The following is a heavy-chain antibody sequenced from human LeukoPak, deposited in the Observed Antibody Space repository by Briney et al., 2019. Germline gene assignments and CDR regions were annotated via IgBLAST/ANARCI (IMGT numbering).Heavy chain of an antibody. Sequence: GGSLRLSCAASGFTFSSYAMSWVRQAPGRGLEWVSGISGSGGSTYYADSVKGRFTISRDNSKNTLYLQMTSLRAEDTAVYYCAKDQVWIVVGSFDYWGQGTLVTVSS. J-gene: IGHJ4*02. CDR2: ISGSGGST. D-gene: IGHD3-22*01. V-gene: IGHV3-23*01. CDR1: GFTFSSYA. CDR3: AKDQVWIVVGSFDY.